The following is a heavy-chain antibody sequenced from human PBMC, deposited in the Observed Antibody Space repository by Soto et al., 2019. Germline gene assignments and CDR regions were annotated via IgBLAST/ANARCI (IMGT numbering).Heavy chain of an antibody. Sequence: QLQMQESGPGLVKPSETLSLTCTVSGGSISSDSYYWGWIRQPPGKGLEWIGEIYYSGNTYYNPSLKNRVTLSVGTSKNQCSLHLRSVTAADTAVYYCARHPVSYSSSPDVWGQGTTVTVSS. CDR1: GGSISSDSYY. J-gene: IGHJ6*02. D-gene: IGHD6-6*01. CDR2: IYYSGNT. CDR3: ARHPVSYSSSPDV. V-gene: IGHV4-39*01.